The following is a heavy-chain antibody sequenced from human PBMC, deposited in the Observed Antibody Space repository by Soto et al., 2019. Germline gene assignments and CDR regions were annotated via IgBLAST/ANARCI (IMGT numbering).Heavy chain of an antibody. CDR3: ASMYYDFWCGYYTRYYYYGMDV. CDR2: IIPIFGTA. V-gene: IGHV1-69*01. D-gene: IGHD3-3*01. J-gene: IGHJ6*02. Sequence: QVQLVQSGAEVKKPGSSVKVSCKASGGTFSSYAISWVRQAPGQGLEWMGGIIPIFGTANYAQKFQGRVTITADESTSTAYMELSSLRSEYTAVYYCASMYYDFWCGYYTRYYYYGMDVWGQGTTVTVSS. CDR1: GGTFSSYA.